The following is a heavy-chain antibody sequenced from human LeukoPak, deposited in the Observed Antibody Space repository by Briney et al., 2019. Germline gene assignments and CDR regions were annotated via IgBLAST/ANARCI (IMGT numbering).Heavy chain of an antibody. CDR1: GFAFSDYA. CDR3: VRKYMGSLWPMDV. D-gene: IGHD6-6*01. CDR2: MWPDGSNQ. J-gene: IGHJ6*02. V-gene: IGHV3-33*01. Sequence: GGSLRLSCAASGFAFSDYAIHWVRQPPGRGLEWVSVMWPDGSNQWYADSVKGRFTMSRDNFKSTVSVQMNSLRAEDTAVYYCVRKYMGSLWPMDVWGQGTTVTVSS.